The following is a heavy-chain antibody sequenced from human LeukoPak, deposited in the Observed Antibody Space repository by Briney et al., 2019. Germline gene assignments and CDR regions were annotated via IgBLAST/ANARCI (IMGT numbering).Heavy chain of an antibody. J-gene: IGHJ4*02. D-gene: IGHD3-9*01. CDR3: ARATFDILGY. CDR2: INHSGST. Sequence: SETLSLTCAVYGGSFSGYYWSWIRQPPGKGLEWIGEINHSGSTNYNPSLKSRVTISVDTSKNQFSLKLSSVTAADTAVYYCARATFDILGYWGQGTLVTVSS. V-gene: IGHV4-34*01. CDR1: GGSFSGYY.